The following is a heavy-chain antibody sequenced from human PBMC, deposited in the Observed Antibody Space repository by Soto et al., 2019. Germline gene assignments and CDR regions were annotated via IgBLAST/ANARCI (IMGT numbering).Heavy chain of an antibody. J-gene: IGHJ6*02. D-gene: IGHD3-3*02. CDR3: ARDIMPRLGFYQCGMDV. CDR1: GFTFSSYS. V-gene: IGHV3-48*02. CDR2: ISSSGTAI. Sequence: GGSLRLSCAVSGFTFSSYSMNWVRQAPGKGLEWVSYISSSGTAIYSADSVKGRFTISRDNAKNSLYLQMNSLRDEDTAVYYCARDIMPRLGFYQCGMDVWGQGTTVTVS.